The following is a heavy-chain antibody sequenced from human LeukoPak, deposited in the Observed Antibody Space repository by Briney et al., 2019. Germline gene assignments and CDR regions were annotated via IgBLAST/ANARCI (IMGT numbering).Heavy chain of an antibody. CDR1: GFTFSSYS. Sequence: GGSLRLSCAASGFTFSSYSMNWVRQAPGKGLEWVSAISGSGGSTYYADSVKGRFTISRDNSKNTLYLQMNSLRAEDTAVYYCAKPGLYDSSGYYYVFDYWGQGTLVTVSS. D-gene: IGHD3-22*01. CDR2: ISGSGGST. CDR3: AKPGLYDSSGYYYVFDY. J-gene: IGHJ4*02. V-gene: IGHV3-23*01.